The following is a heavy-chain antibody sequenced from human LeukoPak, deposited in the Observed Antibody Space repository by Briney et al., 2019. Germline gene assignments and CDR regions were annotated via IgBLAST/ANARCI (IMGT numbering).Heavy chain of an antibody. CDR3: ATSVAGTGYYFDY. CDR2: INPSGGST. Sequence: ASVKVSCKASGYTFTSYYMHWVRQAPGQGLEWMGIINPSGGSTSYAQKFQGRVTMIRDTSTSTVYMELSSLRSEDTAVYYCATSVAGTGYYFDYWGQGTLVTVSS. J-gene: IGHJ4*02. D-gene: IGHD6-19*01. CDR1: GYTFTSYY. V-gene: IGHV1-46*01.